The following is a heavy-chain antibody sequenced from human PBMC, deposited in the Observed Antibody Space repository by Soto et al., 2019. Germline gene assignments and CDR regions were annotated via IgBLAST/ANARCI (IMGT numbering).Heavy chain of an antibody. CDR3: AREESDFRGPHWFDP. CDR2: INHSGST. Sequence: SETLSLTCAVYGGSFSGYYWSWIRQPPGKGLEWIGEINHSGSTNYNPSLKSRVAISVDTSKNQFSLKLNSVTAADTAVYYCAREESDFRGPHWFDPWGQGTLDTVSS. D-gene: IGHD3-3*01. J-gene: IGHJ5*02. CDR1: GGSFSGYY. V-gene: IGHV4-34*01.